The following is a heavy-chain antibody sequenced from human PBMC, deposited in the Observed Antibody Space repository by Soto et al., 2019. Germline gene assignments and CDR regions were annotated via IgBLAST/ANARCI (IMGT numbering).Heavy chain of an antibody. CDR2: IWYDGSNK. CDR1: GFTFSSYG. CDR3: AREGEGFSSGYYNGYFDY. Sequence: QVQLMESGGGVVQPGRSLRLSCAASGFTFSSYGMHWVRQAPGKGLELVAVIWYDGSNKYYADSVKGRFTISRDNSKNTLYLQMNSLRAEDTAVYYCAREGEGFSSGYYNGYFDYWGQGTLVTVSS. J-gene: IGHJ4*02. V-gene: IGHV3-33*01. D-gene: IGHD3-3*01.